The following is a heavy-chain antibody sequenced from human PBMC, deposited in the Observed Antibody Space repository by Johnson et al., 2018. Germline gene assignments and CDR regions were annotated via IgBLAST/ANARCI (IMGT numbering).Heavy chain of an antibody. CDR2: VSFDGSNQ. CDR3: AKDHRMDSSPGGHAFDI. D-gene: IGHD6-13*01. Sequence: QVQLVESGGGVVQPGRSRSLSCVASGFTFSSYGVHWVRQAPGKGLEWVAVVSFDGSNQYFADSVRGRFTINRDNSKNTVYLQMNSLRAEETAVYYCAKDHRMDSSPGGHAFDIWGQGTMVSVSS. V-gene: IGHV3-30*18. J-gene: IGHJ3*02. CDR1: GFTFSSYG.